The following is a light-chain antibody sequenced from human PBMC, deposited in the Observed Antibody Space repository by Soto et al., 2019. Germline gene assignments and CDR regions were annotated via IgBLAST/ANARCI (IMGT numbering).Light chain of an antibody. V-gene: IGLV2-14*01. CDR2: EVS. CDR1: SSDVGAYNY. CDR3: SSYTRTTTLV. Sequence: QSALTQPASVCGSPGQSITISCTGTSSDVGAYNYVSWYQHHPGKAPKLMIYEVSDRPSGVSNRFSGSKSGNTASLTISGLQAEDEADYYCSSYTRTTTLVFGGGTKLTVL. J-gene: IGLJ3*02.